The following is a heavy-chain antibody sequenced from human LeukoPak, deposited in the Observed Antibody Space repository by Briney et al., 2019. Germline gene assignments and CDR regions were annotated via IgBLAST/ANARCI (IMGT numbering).Heavy chain of an antibody. Sequence: SETLSLTCAVSGGPIIAAYWSWIRQPPGKGLEWIGYTHYSGTGNYNPSLKSRVTISIDTSKNRFSLRLTSVTAADTAVYYCARVRFYDTTGYSTSYYLDYWGQGALVTVSS. CDR1: GGPIIAAY. CDR3: ARVRFYDTTGYSTSYYLDY. V-gene: IGHV4-59*01. CDR2: THYSGTG. J-gene: IGHJ4*02. D-gene: IGHD3-22*01.